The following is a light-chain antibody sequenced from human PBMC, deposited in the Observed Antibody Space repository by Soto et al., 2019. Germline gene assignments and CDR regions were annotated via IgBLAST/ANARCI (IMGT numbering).Light chain of an antibody. V-gene: IGLV1-40*01. CDR1: SSNIGSSYD. Sequence: QSVLTQSPSVSGAPGQRVTISCTGTSSNIGSSYDVNWYRYLPGTAPKLLIYGNTNRPSGVPDRFSGSKSSTSASLAITGLQADDEAVYAGQSCDSGLSGSVFGGGTKVTVL. J-gene: IGLJ2*01. CDR2: GNT. CDR3: QSCDSGLSGSV.